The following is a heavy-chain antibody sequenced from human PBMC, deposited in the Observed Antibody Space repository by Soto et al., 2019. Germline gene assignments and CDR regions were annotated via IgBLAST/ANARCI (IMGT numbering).Heavy chain of an antibody. D-gene: IGHD1-1*01. V-gene: IGHV1-8*01. CDR1: GYTFTSYD. CDR3: ARGFQTDGKYYYYGMDF. J-gene: IGHJ6*02. Sequence: ASVKVSCKASGYTFTSYDINWVRQATGQGLEWMGWMNPNSGNTGYAQKFQGRVTMTRNTSISTAYMELSSLRSEDTAVYYCARGFQTDGKYYYYGMDFWGPGTTVTVSS. CDR2: MNPNSGNT.